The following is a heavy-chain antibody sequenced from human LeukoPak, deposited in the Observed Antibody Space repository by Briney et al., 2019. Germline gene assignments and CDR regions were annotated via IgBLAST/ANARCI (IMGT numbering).Heavy chain of an antibody. J-gene: IGHJ6*03. D-gene: IGHD6-13*01. CDR3: ARSRGSSWYVTNNYYYYMDV. CDR2: IHYSGSA. V-gene: IGHV4-39*01. Sequence: SETLSLTCTVSGASISSSTYYWGWIRQPPGKGLEWIGSIHYSGSAYYNPSLKSRVTISVDTSKNQFSLKLSSVTAADTAVYYCARSRGSSWYVTNNYYYYMDVWGKGTTVTVSS. CDR1: GASISSSTYY.